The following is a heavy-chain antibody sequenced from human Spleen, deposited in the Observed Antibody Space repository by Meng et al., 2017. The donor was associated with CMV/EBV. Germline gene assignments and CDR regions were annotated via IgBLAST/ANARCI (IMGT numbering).Heavy chain of an antibody. CDR3: ARGGVVVPAAIPGYFQH. CDR1: YTFPGYY. D-gene: IGHD2-2*02. CDR2: INPNSGGT. Sequence: YTFPGYYMHWVRQAPGQGLEWMGWINPNSGGTNYAQKFQGRVTMTRDTSISTAYMELSRLRSDDTAVYYCARGGVVVPAAIPGYFQHWGQGTLVTVSS. V-gene: IGHV1-2*02. J-gene: IGHJ1*01.